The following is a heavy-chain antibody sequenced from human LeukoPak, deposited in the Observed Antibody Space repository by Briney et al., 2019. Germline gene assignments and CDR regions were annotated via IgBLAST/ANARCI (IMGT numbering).Heavy chain of an antibody. D-gene: IGHD3-3*01. CDR2: IYYIGST. Sequence: PSETLSLTCTVSGGSISSFYWSWIRQPPGKGLEWIGYIYYIGSTDYNPSLKSRVTISVDTSKNQFSLKLSSVTAADTAVYYCAKHLRRRFFARTLGFDPWGQGTLVTVSS. V-gene: IGHV4-59*08. CDR1: GGSISSFY. CDR3: AKHLRRRFFARTLGFDP. J-gene: IGHJ5*02.